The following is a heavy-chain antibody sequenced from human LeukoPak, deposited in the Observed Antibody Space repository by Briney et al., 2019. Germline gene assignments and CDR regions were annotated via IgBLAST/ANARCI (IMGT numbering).Heavy chain of an antibody. CDR3: ARDNPFDILTGYYKSLDY. Sequence: GASVEVSCKASGYTFTGYYMHWVRQAPGQGLEWMGWINPNSGGTNYAQKLQGRVTMTTDTSTSTAYMELRSLRSDDTAVYYCARDNPFDILTGYYKSLDYWGQGTLVTVSS. CDR2: INPNSGGT. CDR1: GYTFTGYY. D-gene: IGHD3-9*01. J-gene: IGHJ4*02. V-gene: IGHV1-2*02.